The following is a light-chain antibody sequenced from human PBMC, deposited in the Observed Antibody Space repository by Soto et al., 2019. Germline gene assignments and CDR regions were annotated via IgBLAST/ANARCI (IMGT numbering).Light chain of an antibody. CDR3: SSYKSSSTIAV. J-gene: IGLJ1*01. CDR2: EVS. Sequence: QSALTQPAAVSGSPGQSITITYTGTSSDVGGYNYVSWHQQHPGKAPKVMIYEVSNRPSGVSNRFSGSKSGNTASLTISGLQAEDEADYYCSSYKSSSTIAVFGNGTKLTVL. V-gene: IGLV2-14*01. CDR1: SSDVGGYNY.